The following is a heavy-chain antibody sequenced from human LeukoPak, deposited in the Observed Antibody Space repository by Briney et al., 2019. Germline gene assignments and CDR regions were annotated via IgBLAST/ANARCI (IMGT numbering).Heavy chain of an antibody. CDR1: GFIFSKYS. CDR2: ISNDGGDK. D-gene: IGHD3-9*01. CDR3: ARDSAITIFFSPLMDV. J-gene: IGHJ6*02. Sequence: GGSLRLSCAASGFIFSKYSMHWVRQAPGKGLEWVAVISNDGGDKYYADSVRGRFTISRDNSRNTLSLQMNSLTTEDTAVYYCARDSAITIFFSPLMDVWGQGTTVTVSS. V-gene: IGHV3-30*03.